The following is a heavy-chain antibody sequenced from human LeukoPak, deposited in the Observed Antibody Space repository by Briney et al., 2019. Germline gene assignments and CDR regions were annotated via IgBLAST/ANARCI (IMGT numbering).Heavy chain of an antibody. CDR3: ARRVGGIAAAFDY. D-gene: IGHD6-13*01. J-gene: IGHJ4*02. V-gene: IGHV5-51*01. CDR2: IDPADSDT. Sequence: SGESLKISCKGSGYSFTNYWIGWVRQMPGKGLEWMGIIDPADSDTTYSPSFQGQDTISADKSINTAYVQWSSLKASDSAMYFCARRVGGIAAAFDYWGQGTLVTVSS. CDR1: GYSFTNYW.